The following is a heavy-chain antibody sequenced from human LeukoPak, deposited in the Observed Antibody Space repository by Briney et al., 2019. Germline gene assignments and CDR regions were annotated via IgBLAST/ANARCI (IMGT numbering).Heavy chain of an antibody. CDR2: IIPILGIA. D-gene: IGHD3-22*01. V-gene: IGHV1-69*04. CDR1: GGTFSSYA. Sequence: ASVKVPCKASGGTFSSYAISWVRQAPGQGLEWMGRIIPILGIANYAQKFQGRVTITADKSTSTAYMELSSLRSEDTAVYYCARDPEYYYDSSGYWYWGQGTLVTVSS. CDR3: ARDPEYYYDSSGYWY. J-gene: IGHJ4*02.